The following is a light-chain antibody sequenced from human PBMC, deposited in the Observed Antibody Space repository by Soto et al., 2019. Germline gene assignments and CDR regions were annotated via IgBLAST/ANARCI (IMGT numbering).Light chain of an antibody. Sequence: QSVLTQPASVSGSPGQSITISCTGTSSDVSGYNHVSWYQQHAGKAPRLMIYDVSYRPSGVSNRFSGSKSGNTAFLTISGLQAEDEADYYCKSFRRAFTYVFGTGSKVTVL. V-gene: IGLV2-14*03. J-gene: IGLJ1*01. CDR1: SSDVSGYNH. CDR3: KSFRRAFTYV. CDR2: DVS.